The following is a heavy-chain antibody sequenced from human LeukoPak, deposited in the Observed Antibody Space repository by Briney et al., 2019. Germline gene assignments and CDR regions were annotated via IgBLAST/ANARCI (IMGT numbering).Heavy chain of an antibody. D-gene: IGHD1-26*01. J-gene: IGHJ3*02. CDR1: GGSINSGGYS. CDR3: ARLGLTQDAFDI. Sequence: SQTLSLTCAVSGGSINSGGYSWSWIRQPPGKELEWIGYISSTGSTYYNLSLKSRLSISADTSKNQFSLNLSSVTAADTAVFYCARLGLTQDAFDIWGQGTVVTVSS. CDR2: ISSTGST. V-gene: IGHV4-30-4*07.